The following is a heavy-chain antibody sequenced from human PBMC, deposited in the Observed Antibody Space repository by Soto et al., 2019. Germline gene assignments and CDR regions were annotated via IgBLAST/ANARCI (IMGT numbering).Heavy chain of an antibody. CDR1: GFTFSSYW. V-gene: IGHV3-74*01. J-gene: IGHJ4*02. Sequence: EVQLVESGGGLVQPGGSLRLSCAAPGFTFSSYWMHWVRQVPGKGLMWVSCINSDGSNTRYADFVKGRFTISRDNAKNTLYLQMNSLGAEDTAVYYCASGSGWYSPDYWGQGTLVTVSS. CDR2: INSDGSNT. D-gene: IGHD6-19*01. CDR3: ASGSGWYSPDY.